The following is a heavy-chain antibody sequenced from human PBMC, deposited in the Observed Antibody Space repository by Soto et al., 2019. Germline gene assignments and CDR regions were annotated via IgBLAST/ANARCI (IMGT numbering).Heavy chain of an antibody. J-gene: IGHJ4*02. V-gene: IGHV4-34*01. CDR3: ARDSLLTTVTTLDY. Sequence: PSETLSLTCAVYGGSFSGYYWSWIRQPPGKGLEWIGEINHSGSTNYNPSLKSRVTISVDTSKNQFSLKLSSVTAADTAVYYCARDSLLTTVTTLDYWGQGTLVTVS. CDR2: INHSGST. CDR1: GGSFSGYY. D-gene: IGHD4-17*01.